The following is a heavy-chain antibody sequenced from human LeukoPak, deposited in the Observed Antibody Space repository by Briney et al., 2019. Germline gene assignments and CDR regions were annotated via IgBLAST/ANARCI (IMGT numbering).Heavy chain of an antibody. D-gene: IGHD3-10*01. J-gene: IGHJ4*02. CDR3: AKDEGWYYGSGSYSPF. CDR2: ISGSGGST. CDR1: GFTFSSYA. Sequence: GGSLRLSCAASGFTFSSYAMSWVRQAPGKGLEWVSAISGSGGSTYYADSVKGRFTISRDNSKNTLYLQMNSLRAEDTAVYYCAKDEGWYYGSGSYSPFWGQGTQVTVSS. V-gene: IGHV3-23*01.